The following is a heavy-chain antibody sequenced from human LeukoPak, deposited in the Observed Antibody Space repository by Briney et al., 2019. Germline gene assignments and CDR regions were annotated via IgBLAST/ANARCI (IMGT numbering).Heavy chain of an antibody. CDR2: IYYSGST. Sequence: SQTLSLTCTVSGGSISSGGYYWSWTRQHPGKGLEWIGYIYYSGSTYYNPSLKSRVTISVDTSKNQFSLKLSSVTAADTAVYYCARNGVRRFAFDIWGQGTMVTVSS. CDR1: GGSISSGGYY. J-gene: IGHJ3*02. CDR3: ARNGVRRFAFDI. D-gene: IGHD2-8*01. V-gene: IGHV4-31*03.